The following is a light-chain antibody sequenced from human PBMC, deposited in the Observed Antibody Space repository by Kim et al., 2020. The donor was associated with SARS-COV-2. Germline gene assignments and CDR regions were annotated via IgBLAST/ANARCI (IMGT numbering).Light chain of an antibody. J-gene: IGLJ3*02. CDR1: SYNIGADYD. CDR2: SNS. CDR3: QSYDSSLSGWV. Sequence: RVTISCTGSSYNIGADYDVHWYQYLPGTVPKLLIYSNSNRPSGVPDRFSASKSGTSASLAITGLQAEDEADYYCQSYDSSLSGWVFGGGTKLTVL. V-gene: IGLV1-40*01.